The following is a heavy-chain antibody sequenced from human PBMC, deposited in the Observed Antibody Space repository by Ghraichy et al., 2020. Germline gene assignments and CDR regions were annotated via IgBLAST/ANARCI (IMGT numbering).Heavy chain of an antibody. J-gene: IGHJ4*02. V-gene: IGHV3-48*01. CDR1: GFAFSNSW. Sequence: GGSLRLSCAASGFAFSNSWMNWVRQVPGKGLEWVAFITGSSETTYYAGSVKGRFTISRDNAKNSLYLQMNSLRSEDTATYYCARDGDGHFDYWGQGTPVTVSS. CDR3: ARDGDGHFDY. CDR2: ITGSSETT.